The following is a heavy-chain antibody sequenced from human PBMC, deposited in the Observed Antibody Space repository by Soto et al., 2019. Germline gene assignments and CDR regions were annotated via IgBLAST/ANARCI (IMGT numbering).Heavy chain of an antibody. CDR3: ARVPWSSSWYGDY. CDR1: GVTFSSYA. D-gene: IGHD6-13*01. Sequence: VQLVQSGAEVKKHGSSVKVSCKASGVTFSSYAISWVRQAPGPGLEWMGGIIPIFGTANYAQKFQGRVTITADESTSTAYMELSSLRSEDTAVYYWARVPWSSSWYGDYWGQGTLVTFSS. V-gene: IGHV1-69*01. CDR2: IIPIFGTA. J-gene: IGHJ4*02.